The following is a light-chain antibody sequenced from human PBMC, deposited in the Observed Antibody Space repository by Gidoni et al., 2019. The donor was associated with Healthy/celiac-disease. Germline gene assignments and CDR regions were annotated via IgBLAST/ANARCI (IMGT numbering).Light chain of an antibody. Sequence: EIVLTQSTATLSLSPGERATLSCRASQSVSSYLAWYQQKPGQAPRLLIYDASNRATGIPARFSGSGSGTDFTLTISSLEPEDFAVYYCQQRSNWPPEFTFXPXTKVDIK. V-gene: IGKV3-11*01. CDR3: QQRSNWPPEFT. CDR1: QSVSSY. CDR2: DAS. J-gene: IGKJ3*01.